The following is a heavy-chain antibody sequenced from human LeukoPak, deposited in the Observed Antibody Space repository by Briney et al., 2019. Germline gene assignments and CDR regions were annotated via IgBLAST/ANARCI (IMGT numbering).Heavy chain of an antibody. CDR1: GGSFSGYY. CDR2: INHSGST. Sequence: SETLSLTCAVYGGSFSGYYWSWIRQPPGKGQEWIGEINHSGSTNYNPSLKSRVTISVDTSKNQFSLKLSSVTAADTAVYYCAREGVRSSSWYYPFDYWGQGTLVTVSS. CDR3: AREGVRSSSWYYPFDY. D-gene: IGHD6-13*01. J-gene: IGHJ4*02. V-gene: IGHV4-34*01.